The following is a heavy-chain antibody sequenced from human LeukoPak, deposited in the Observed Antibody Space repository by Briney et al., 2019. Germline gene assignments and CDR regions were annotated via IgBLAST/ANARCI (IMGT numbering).Heavy chain of an antibody. J-gene: IGHJ4*02. CDR3: TTEPADSSGYYFDY. CDR2: ISWNSGSI. Sequence: SLRLSCAPSGFTFDDYAMHWVRQAPGEGLEWVSCISWNSGSIGYADSVKGRFTISRDNAKNSLYLQLNSLRAEDTALYYCTTEPADSSGYYFDYWGQGTLVTVSS. CDR1: GFTFDDYA. V-gene: IGHV3-9*01. D-gene: IGHD3-22*01.